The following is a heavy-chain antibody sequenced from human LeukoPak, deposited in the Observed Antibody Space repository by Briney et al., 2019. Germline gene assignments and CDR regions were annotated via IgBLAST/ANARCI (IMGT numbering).Heavy chain of an antibody. CDR1: SESFSNYY. CDR3: ARLIVSSGSDY. Sequence: SETLSLTCAVYSESFSNYYWSWIRQPPGKGLEWIGEINHSGSTNYNPSLKSRVTISVDTSKNQFSLKLSSVTAADTAVYYCARLIVSSGSDYWGQGNLVTVSS. D-gene: IGHD3-22*01. V-gene: IGHV4-34*01. J-gene: IGHJ4*02. CDR2: INHSGST.